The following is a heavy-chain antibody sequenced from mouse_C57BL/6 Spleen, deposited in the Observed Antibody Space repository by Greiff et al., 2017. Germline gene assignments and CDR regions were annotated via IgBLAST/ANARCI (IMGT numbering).Heavy chain of an antibody. V-gene: IGHV1-42*01. J-gene: IGHJ3*01. CDR3: AIYYDYDWFAY. CDR1: GYSFTGYY. CDR2: INPSTGGT. Sequence: VQLQQSGPELVKPGASVKISCKASGYSFTGYYMNWVKQSPEKSLEWIGEINPSTGGTTYNQKFKAKATLTVDKSSSTAYMQLKRLTSEDSAVYYCAIYYDYDWFAYWGQGTLVTVSA. D-gene: IGHD2-4*01.